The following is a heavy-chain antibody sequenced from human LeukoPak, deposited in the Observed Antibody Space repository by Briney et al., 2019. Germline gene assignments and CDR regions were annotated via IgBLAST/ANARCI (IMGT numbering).Heavy chain of an antibody. V-gene: IGHV3-48*04. CDR2: ISSSSSSI. D-gene: IGHD3-22*01. CDR1: GFTFSISS. CDR3: AKFGGYYPSPDY. J-gene: IGHJ4*02. Sequence: GGSLRLSCVASGFTFSISSMSWVRQAPGKGLEWVSYISSSSSSIYDADSVRGRFTISRDNAKNSLYLQMNSLRAEDTAVYYCAKFGGYYPSPDYWGQGTLVTVSS.